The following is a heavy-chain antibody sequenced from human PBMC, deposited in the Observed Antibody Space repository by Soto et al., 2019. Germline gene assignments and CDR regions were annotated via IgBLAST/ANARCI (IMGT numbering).Heavy chain of an antibody. V-gene: IGHV1-69*01. CDR3: ARGDTQLPHPDSSRPWFDP. CDR2: IIPIFGTA. J-gene: IGHJ5*02. Sequence: QVQLVQSGAEVKRPGSSVKVSCKTSGAIFSTYGISWVRQAPGQGLDWMGGIIPIFGTADYAQKFQGRVTITADESTSTVYMELSSLRSDDTAVYYCARGDTQLPHPDSSRPWFDPWGQGTLVTVSS. CDR1: GAIFSTYG. D-gene: IGHD6-19*01.